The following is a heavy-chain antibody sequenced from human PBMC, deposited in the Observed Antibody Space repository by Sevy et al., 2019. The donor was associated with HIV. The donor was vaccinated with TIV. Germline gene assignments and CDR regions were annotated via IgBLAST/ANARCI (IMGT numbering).Heavy chain of an antibody. CDR2: IYSGGTT. J-gene: IGHJ4*02. CDR1: GFSFNKYG. D-gene: IGHD6-13*01. CDR3: ARDPPGIAATGGG. Sequence: GGSLRLSCAASGFSFNKYGMHWVRQAPGKGLEWVSLIYSGGTTHYADSVKGRFTISRDHSKNTLYLQMNSLRAEDTAIYYCARDPPGIAATGGGWGQGTLVTVSS. V-gene: IGHV3-53*01.